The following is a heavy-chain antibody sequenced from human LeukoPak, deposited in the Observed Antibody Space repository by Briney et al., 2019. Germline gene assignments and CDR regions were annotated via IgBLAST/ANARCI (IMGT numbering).Heavy chain of an antibody. CDR2: INPSGGGT. CDR1: GYTFTIYY. CDR3: ARVANRDSSGYYEALDF. J-gene: IGHJ4*02. V-gene: IGHV1-46*01. D-gene: IGHD3-22*01. Sequence: ASVKVSSKASGYTFTIYYIHRVRHAPGQGLEWMGIINPSGGGTSYAQKFQGRVTMTRDTSTSTVYMELSSLRSADTAVYYCARVANRDSSGYYEALDFWGQGTLVTVSS.